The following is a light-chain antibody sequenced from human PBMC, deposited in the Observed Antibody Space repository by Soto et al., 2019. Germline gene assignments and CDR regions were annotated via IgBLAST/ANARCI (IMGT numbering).Light chain of an antibody. CDR2: WAS. J-gene: IGKJ1*01. CDR3: QQYYTTPVT. CDR1: QTVLYTSNY. V-gene: IGKV4-1*01. Sequence: DIVMTQSPDSLAVSLGERDTINCKSSQTVLYTSNYLAWYQQKPGQPPKLLIYWASTRESGIPDRFSGSGSGTDFTHTISSRQDEDVAVYYCQQYYTTPVTFGQGTKVEIK.